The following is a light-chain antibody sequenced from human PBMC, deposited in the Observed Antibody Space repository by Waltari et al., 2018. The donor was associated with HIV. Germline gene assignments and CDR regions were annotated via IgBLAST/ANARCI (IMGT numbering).Light chain of an antibody. CDR1: SSDVAGYSY. Sequence: QSALTQPASVSGSPGQSITISCTGTSSDVAGYSYFSWYPHHPGNAPKLMIFDVSNRPSGVSDRFSGSKSGNTASLTISGLQVEDEADYYCSSYTSTTTLEVFGGGTKLTVL. CDR2: DVS. V-gene: IGLV2-14*03. CDR3: SSYTSTTTLEV. J-gene: IGLJ2*01.